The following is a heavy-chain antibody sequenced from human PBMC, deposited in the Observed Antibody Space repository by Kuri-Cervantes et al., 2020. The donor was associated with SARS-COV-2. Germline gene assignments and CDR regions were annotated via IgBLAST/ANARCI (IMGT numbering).Heavy chain of an antibody. Sequence: SETLSLTCTVSGGSISSYYWSWIRQPPGKGLEWIGYIYYSGSTNYNPSLKSRVTISVDTSKNQFSLKLSSVTAADTAVYYCARGGLTYYDFWSGYYTGIGWFDPWAQGTLVTVSS. D-gene: IGHD3-3*01. J-gene: IGHJ5*02. V-gene: IGHV4-59*01. CDR1: GGSISSYY. CDR3: ARGGLTYYDFWSGYYTGIGWFDP. CDR2: IYYSGST.